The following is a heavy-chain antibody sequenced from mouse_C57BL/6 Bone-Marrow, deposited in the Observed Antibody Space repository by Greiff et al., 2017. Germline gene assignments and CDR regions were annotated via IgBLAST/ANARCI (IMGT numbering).Heavy chain of an antibody. CDR2: FYPGSGSI. CDR3: ASHAPPDGYDPDWYFDV. J-gene: IGHJ1*03. CDR1: GYTFTEYT. V-gene: IGHV1-62-2*01. Sequence: QVQLQQSGAELVKPGASVKLSCKASGYTFTEYTIHWVKQRSGQGLEWIGRFYPGSGSIKYNEKFKDKATLTADKSSSTVYMELRRLTSEDSAVXLYASHAPPDGYDPDWYFDVWGTGTTVTVSS. D-gene: IGHD2-2*01.